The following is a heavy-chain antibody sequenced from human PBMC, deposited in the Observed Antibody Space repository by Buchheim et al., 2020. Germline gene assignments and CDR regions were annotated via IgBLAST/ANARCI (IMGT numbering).Heavy chain of an antibody. Sequence: EVQLVESGGGLVQPGGSLRLSCAASGFTFSSYWMHWVRQAPGKGLVWASHIKSDGSSTSYADSVKGRFTISRDNAKNTPYLQMNRLRAEDTAMYYCARGHSSGWYEVDNWGQGTL. CDR3: ARGHSSGWYEVDN. CDR2: IKSDGSST. V-gene: IGHV3-74*01. CDR1: GFTFSSYW. J-gene: IGHJ4*02. D-gene: IGHD6-19*01.